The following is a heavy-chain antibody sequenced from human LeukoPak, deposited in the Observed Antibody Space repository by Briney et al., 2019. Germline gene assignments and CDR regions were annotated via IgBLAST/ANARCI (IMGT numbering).Heavy chain of an antibody. V-gene: IGHV3-53*01. CDR2: IFGGGNT. Sequence: GGSLRLSCAASEFTVGSHYMSWVRQSPGKGLEWVSVIFGGGNTYYADSVKGRFTISRDTSKNTLYLQMNSLRAEDTAVYYCAKSGAYTSSSIDYWGQGTLVTVSS. CDR1: EFTVGSHY. J-gene: IGHJ4*02. D-gene: IGHD6-6*01. CDR3: AKSGAYTSSSIDY.